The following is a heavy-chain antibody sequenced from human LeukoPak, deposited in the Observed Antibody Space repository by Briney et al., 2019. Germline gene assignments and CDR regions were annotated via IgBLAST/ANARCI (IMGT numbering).Heavy chain of an antibody. CDR3: ARVLSGYSGYVSHY. D-gene: IGHD5-12*01. V-gene: IGHV1-2*02. CDR2: INPNSGGT. J-gene: IGHJ4*02. Sequence: ASVKVSCKASGYTFTGYYMHWVRQAPGQGLEWMGWINPNSGGTNYAQKFQGRVTMTRDTSISTAYMELSRLRSDDTAVYYCARVLSGYSGYVSHYWGQGTLVTLSS. CDR1: GYTFTGYY.